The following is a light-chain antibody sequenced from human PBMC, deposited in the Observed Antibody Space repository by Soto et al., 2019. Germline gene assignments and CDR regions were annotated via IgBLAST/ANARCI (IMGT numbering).Light chain of an antibody. CDR2: GAS. CDR1: QSVSSSY. V-gene: IGKV3-20*01. J-gene: IGKJ1*01. Sequence: EIVLTQSPGTLSLSPGERATLSCRASQSVSSSYLAWYQQKPGQAPRLLIYGASSRATGIPDRFSGSGSGTDFTLTISRLEPEDFAVYYCHHHWTFGQGTKVEIK. CDR3: HHHWT.